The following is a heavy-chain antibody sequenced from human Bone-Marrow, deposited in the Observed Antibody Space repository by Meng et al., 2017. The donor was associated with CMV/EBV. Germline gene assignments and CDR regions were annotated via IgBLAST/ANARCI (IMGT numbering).Heavy chain of an antibody. J-gene: IGHJ3*02. CDR1: GGSISSGDYY. V-gene: IGHV4-30-4*08. Sequence: SETLSLTCTVSGGSISSGDYYWSWIRQPPGKGLEWIGYIYYSGSTYYNPSLKSRVTISVDTSKNQFSLKLSSVTAADTAVYYCAREVRYCSSTSCLDAVDIWGQGTMVTVSS. CDR3: AREVRYCSSTSCLDAVDI. CDR2: IYYSGST. D-gene: IGHD2-2*01.